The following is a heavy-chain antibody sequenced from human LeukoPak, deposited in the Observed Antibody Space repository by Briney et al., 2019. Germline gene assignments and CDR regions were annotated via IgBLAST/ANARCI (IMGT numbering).Heavy chain of an antibody. CDR3: ARELPRIGGQTDASDI. CDR2: ISSSTTHI. CDR1: GFTFNRYT. J-gene: IGHJ3*02. Sequence: TGGSLRLSCAASGFTFNRYTMNWVRQAPGKGLEWVSSISSSTTHIYYADSVKGRFTISRNNAKNSLNLQMNSLRAEDTAVYYCARELPRIGGQTDASDIWGQGTMVTVS. V-gene: IGHV3-21*01. D-gene: IGHD3-16*01.